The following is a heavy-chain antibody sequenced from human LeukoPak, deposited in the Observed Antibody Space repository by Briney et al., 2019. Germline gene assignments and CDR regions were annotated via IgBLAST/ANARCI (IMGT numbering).Heavy chain of an antibody. CDR3: ARDDDYGDYTIDC. CDR2: ISYDGSKK. J-gene: IGHJ4*02. CDR1: GFTFSAYA. V-gene: IGHV3-30-3*01. Sequence: GGSLRLSCEASGFTFSAYAMTWVRQAPGKGLEWVAVISYDGSKKYHAESVKGRFTISRDNSKNTLYLQMNSLRAEDTAVYYCARDDDYGDYTIDCWGQGTLVTVSS. D-gene: IGHD4-17*01.